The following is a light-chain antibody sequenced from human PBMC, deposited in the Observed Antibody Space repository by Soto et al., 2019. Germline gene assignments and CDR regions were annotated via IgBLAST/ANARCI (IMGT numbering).Light chain of an antibody. V-gene: IGLV2-14*01. CDR1: SSDVGGYNY. J-gene: IGLJ1*01. CDR2: DVR. Sequence: QSALTQPASVSGSHGQSITISCTGTSSDVGGYNYVSWYQQHPGKAPKLMIYDVRNRPSGVSNRFSGSKSVNTASLTISGLQAEDEPDYYCSSYTTISTYVFGTGTKVTV. CDR3: SSYTTISTYV.